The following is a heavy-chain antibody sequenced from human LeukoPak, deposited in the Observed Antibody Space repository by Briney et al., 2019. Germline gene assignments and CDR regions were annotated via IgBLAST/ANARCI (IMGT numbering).Heavy chain of an antibody. CDR1: SGSISNSNFY. J-gene: IGHJ5*02. CDR2: ILYSGST. CDR3: ARATGIAPYRASYNWFDP. V-gene: IGHV4-39*01. D-gene: IGHD6-13*01. Sequence: SETLSLTCTVSSGSISNSNFYWGWIRQPPGKGLEWIGSILYSGSTDYNPSLKSRVTISVDTSKNQFSLKLSSVTAADTAVYYCARATGIAPYRASYNWFDPWGQGTLVTVSS.